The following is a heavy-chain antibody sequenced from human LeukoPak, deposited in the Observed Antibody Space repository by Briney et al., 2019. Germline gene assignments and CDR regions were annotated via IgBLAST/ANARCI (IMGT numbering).Heavy chain of an antibody. CDR1: GYTFTDYG. Sequence: ASVKVSCKASGYTFTDYGISWVRQAPGQGLEWMGWISAYNGNTNYAQKLQGRVTMTTDTSTSTAYMELRSLRSDDTAVYYCASHMTTVTRASPGYYYGMDVWGQGTTVTVSS. D-gene: IGHD4-17*01. V-gene: IGHV1-18*01. CDR2: ISAYNGNT. J-gene: IGHJ6*02. CDR3: ASHMTTVTRASPGYYYGMDV.